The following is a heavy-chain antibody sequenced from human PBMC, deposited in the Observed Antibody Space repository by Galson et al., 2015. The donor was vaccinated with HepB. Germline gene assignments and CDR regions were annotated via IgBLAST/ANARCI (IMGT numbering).Heavy chain of an antibody. CDR1: GFTFSSYG. V-gene: IGHV3-33*01. D-gene: IGHD4-17*01. CDR2: IWYDGSNK. Sequence: SLRLSCAASGFTFSSYGMHWVRQAPGKGLEWVAVIWYDGSNKYYADSVKGRFTISRDNSKNTLYLQMNSLRAEDTAVYYCARSLTLRYAFDIWGQGTMVTVSS. CDR3: ARSLTLRYAFDI. J-gene: IGHJ3*02.